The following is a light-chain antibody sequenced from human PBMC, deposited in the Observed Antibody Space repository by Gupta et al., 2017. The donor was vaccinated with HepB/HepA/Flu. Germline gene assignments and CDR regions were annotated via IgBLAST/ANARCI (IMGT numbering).Light chain of an antibody. Sequence: YEVTQPPSVSVSPGQTSSITCSGDDLGARYTSWYQQTPGRPPVLVIYQDDKRPSGIPERFSGSKSENTATLTISGTQAMDEADYYCQAWDSRSTGVFGGGTKLT. CDR2: QDD. CDR1: DLGARY. CDR3: QAWDSRSTGV. J-gene: IGLJ2*01. V-gene: IGLV3-1*01.